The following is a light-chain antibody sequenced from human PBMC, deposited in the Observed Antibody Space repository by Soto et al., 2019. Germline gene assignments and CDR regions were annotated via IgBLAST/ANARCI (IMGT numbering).Light chain of an antibody. CDR2: EVT. CDR1: SSDVGGYNY. Sequence: QSVLTQPPSSSWSPGQSVTISCTGTSSDVGGYNYVSWYQQHPGKALKLLIYEVTKRPSGVPDRFYGSKSGNTASLTVSGLQAEDEADYFCSSYAGSNNYVFGTGTKVTVL. CDR3: SSYAGSNNYV. V-gene: IGLV2-8*01. J-gene: IGLJ1*01.